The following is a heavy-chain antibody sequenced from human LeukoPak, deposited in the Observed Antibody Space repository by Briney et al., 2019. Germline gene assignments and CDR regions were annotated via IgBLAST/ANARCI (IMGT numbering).Heavy chain of an antibody. Sequence: GGSLRLSCAASGFTVNNNYMSWVRQAPGRGLEWVSVIYSGGYTYYAGSVKGRFTISRDNSKNTLYLQMNSLRAEDTAVYYCAKAATYYDISTDLYYYYGMDVWGQGTTVTVSS. CDR1: GFTVNNNY. CDR3: AKAATYYDISTDLYYYYGMDV. J-gene: IGHJ6*02. V-gene: IGHV3-53*01. D-gene: IGHD3-9*01. CDR2: IYSGGYT.